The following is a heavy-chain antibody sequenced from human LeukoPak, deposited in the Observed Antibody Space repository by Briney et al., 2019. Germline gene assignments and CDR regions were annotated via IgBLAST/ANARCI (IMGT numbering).Heavy chain of an antibody. Sequence: SETLSLTCAVYGGSFSGYYWSWTRQPPGKGLEWIGEINHSGSTNYNPSLKSRVTISVDTSKNQFSLKLSSVTAADTAVYYCARGGDTVMSLDYWGQGTLVTVSS. CDR3: ARGGDTVMSLDY. V-gene: IGHV4-34*01. J-gene: IGHJ4*02. CDR1: GGSFSGYY. CDR2: INHSGST. D-gene: IGHD5-18*01.